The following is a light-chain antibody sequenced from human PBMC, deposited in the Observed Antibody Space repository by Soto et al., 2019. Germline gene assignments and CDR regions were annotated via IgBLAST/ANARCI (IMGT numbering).Light chain of an antibody. CDR1: QGISSY. CDR3: QQYYSYPLT. CDR2: AAS. Sequence: AIRKTQSPSLLSASTGDRLTITCRASQGISSYLAWYQQKKGKAPKXXIYAASTLQSGVPSRFSGSGYGTDFNLTISCLQPEDFATYYCQQYYSYPLTFGGGTKVDI. V-gene: IGKV1-8*01. J-gene: IGKJ4*01.